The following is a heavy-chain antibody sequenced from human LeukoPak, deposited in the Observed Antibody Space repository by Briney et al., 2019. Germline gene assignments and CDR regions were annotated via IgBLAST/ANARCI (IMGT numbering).Heavy chain of an antibody. CDR3: AKDSYYYDTSGYDYFDY. CDR2: ISGSGGST. CDR1: GFTFSTYA. V-gene: IGHV3-23*01. D-gene: IGHD3-22*01. Sequence: GGSLRLSCAASGFTFSTYAMSWVRQAPGKGLEWVSTISGSGGSTYYADSVKGRFTISRGNSKNTLYLQMNSLRAEDTAVYYCAKDSYYYDTSGYDYFDYWGQGTLVTVSS. J-gene: IGHJ4*02.